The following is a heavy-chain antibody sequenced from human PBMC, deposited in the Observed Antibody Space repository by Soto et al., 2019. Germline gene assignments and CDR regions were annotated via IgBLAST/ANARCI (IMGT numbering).Heavy chain of an antibody. CDR3: ARLYDSSGNYPYGMDV. J-gene: IGHJ6*02. V-gene: IGHV3-23*01. CDR1: GFTVSAYA. Sequence: GWALRLFCEASGFTVSAYAMAWVRQAPGKGLEWVSTISGSGGSTYYADSVKGRFTISKDNSKNTLYLQMNSLRAEDTAVYYCARLYDSSGNYPYGMDVWGQGPTVTFSS. D-gene: IGHD3-22*01. CDR2: ISGSGGST.